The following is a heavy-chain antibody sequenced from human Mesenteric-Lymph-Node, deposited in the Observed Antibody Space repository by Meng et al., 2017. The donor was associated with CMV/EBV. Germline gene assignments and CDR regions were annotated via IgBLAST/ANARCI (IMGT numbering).Heavy chain of an antibody. CDR1: GGSFSGYY. CDR2: INHSGST. D-gene: IGHD4-23*01. Sequence: QWQLTQCGAGLLKPSETLALTCAVYGGSFSGYYWSWIRQPPGKGLEWIGEINHSGSTNYNPSLKSRVTISVDTSKNQFSLKLSSVTAADTAVYYCARHQRWLKSEGGFNYWGQGTLVTVSS. V-gene: IGHV4-34*01. CDR3: ARHQRWLKSEGGFNY. J-gene: IGHJ4*02.